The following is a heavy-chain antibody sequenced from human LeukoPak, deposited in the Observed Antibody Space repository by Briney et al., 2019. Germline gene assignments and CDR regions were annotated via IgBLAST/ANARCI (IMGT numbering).Heavy chain of an antibody. V-gene: IGHV4-39*02. CDR1: GGSISSSSYY. Sequence: SETLSLTCTVSGGSISSSSYYWGWIRQPPGKGLEWIGSIYYSGSTYYNPSLKSRVTISVDTSKNHFSLKLSSVTAADTAVYYCARAKSVPRGGWFDPWGQGTLVTVSS. J-gene: IGHJ5*02. D-gene: IGHD3-10*01. CDR2: IYYSGST. CDR3: ARAKSVPRGGWFDP.